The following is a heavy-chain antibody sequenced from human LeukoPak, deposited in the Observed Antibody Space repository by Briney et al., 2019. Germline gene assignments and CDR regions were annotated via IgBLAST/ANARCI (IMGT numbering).Heavy chain of an antibody. CDR2: ISGSGDRT. CDR3: ATDCSSTSCYTDFDY. Sequence: GGSLRLSCAASGFTFSSYATSWVRQAPGKGLEWVSAISGSGDRTYYADSVKGRFTISRDNSKNTLYLQMNSLRAEDTAVYYCATDCSSTSCYTDFDYWGQGTLVTVSS. CDR1: GFTFSSYA. V-gene: IGHV3-23*01. D-gene: IGHD2-2*02. J-gene: IGHJ4*02.